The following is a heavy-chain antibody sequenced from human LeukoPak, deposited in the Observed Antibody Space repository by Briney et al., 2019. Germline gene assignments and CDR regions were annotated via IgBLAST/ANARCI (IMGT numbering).Heavy chain of an antibody. V-gene: IGHV3-21*01. D-gene: IGHD4-23*01. J-gene: IGHJ5*02. CDR3: ARGLATLLTPWLLWFDP. Sequence: PGGSLRLSCAASGFTFSSYAMNWIRQAPGKGLEWISSISGSSSYIYYADSVKGRFTISRDNAKNSLYLQMNSLRAEDTAVYYCARGLATLLTPWLLWFDPWGQGTLVTVSS. CDR2: ISGSSSYI. CDR1: GFTFSSYA.